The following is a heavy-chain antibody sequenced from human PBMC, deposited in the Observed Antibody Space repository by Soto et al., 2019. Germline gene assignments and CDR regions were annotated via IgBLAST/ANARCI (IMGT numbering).Heavy chain of an antibody. CDR2: IYPGDSDT. CDR1: GYSFTSYW. Sequence: GESLKISCKGSGYSFTSYWIGWVRQMPGKGLEWIGIIYPGDSDTKYSPSFQGQVTISADKSITTAYLQWSSMRASDNAMYYCARRSNWYVEYWGQRNQVTVSS. CDR3: ARRSNWYVEY. V-gene: IGHV5-51*01. J-gene: IGHJ4*02. D-gene: IGHD1-1*01.